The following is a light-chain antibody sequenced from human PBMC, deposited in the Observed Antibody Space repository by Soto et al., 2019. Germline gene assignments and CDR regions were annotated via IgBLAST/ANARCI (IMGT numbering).Light chain of an antibody. V-gene: IGLV2-8*01. Sequence: QSVLTQPASVSGSPGQSITISCTGTSGDIGSYNRVSWYQHHPGKAPKLLVYEVNKRPSGVPDRFSGSKSGNTASLTVSGLQAEDEADYYCTSHAGTINFPYIFGTGTKVTVL. CDR1: SGDIGSYNR. J-gene: IGLJ1*01. CDR2: EVN. CDR3: TSHAGTINFPYI.